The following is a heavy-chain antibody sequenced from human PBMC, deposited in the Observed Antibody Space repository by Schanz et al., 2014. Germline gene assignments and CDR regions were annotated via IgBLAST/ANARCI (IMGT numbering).Heavy chain of an antibody. Sequence: QVQLVQSGAEVKKPGASVRVSCKVSGYAFTTYGISWVRQAPGQGLEWMGRIISILGIPNYAQKFQGRVTFTADKSTSTAYMELSSLASEDTAVYYCARGQRRTIGRPFGPWGQGTLVTVSS. D-gene: IGHD6-25*01. CDR1: GYAFTTYG. CDR3: ARGQRRTIGRPFGP. CDR2: IISILGIP. V-gene: IGHV1-69*04. J-gene: IGHJ5*02.